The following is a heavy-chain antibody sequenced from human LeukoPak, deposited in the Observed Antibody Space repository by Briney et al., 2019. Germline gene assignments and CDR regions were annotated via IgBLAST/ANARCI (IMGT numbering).Heavy chain of an antibody. J-gene: IGHJ4*02. D-gene: IGHD5-12*01. Sequence: ASVKVSCKASGYTFTSYYMHWVRQAPGQGLEWMGIINPSGGSTSYAQKFQGRVTITRNTSISTAYMELSSLRSEDTAVYYCARGMGWLRNALDYWGQGTLVTVSS. CDR1: GYTFTSYY. CDR2: INPSGGST. CDR3: ARGMGWLRNALDY. V-gene: IGHV1-46*01.